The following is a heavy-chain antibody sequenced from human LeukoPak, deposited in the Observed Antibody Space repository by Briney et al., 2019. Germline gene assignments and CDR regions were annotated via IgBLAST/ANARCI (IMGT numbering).Heavy chain of an antibody. CDR2: IWYDGAQK. CDR1: GFTFINYG. V-gene: IGHV3-33*01. Sequence: GRSLRLSCAASGFTFINYGMHWVRQAPGKGLEWVAVIWYDGAQKYYADSVKGRFNISRDNTKDTLYLQMNSLRVEDTAVYYCARDPSLRVTLDYWGQGTLVTVSS. D-gene: IGHD4-11*01. J-gene: IGHJ4*02. CDR3: ARDPSLRVTLDY.